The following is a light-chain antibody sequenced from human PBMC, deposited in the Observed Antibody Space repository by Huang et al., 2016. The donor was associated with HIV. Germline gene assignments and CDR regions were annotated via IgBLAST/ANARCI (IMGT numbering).Light chain of an antibody. V-gene: IGKV4-1*01. Sequence: DILLTQSPDSLAVSLGERATLTCRSSRSLLFSSNSKNFLAGYQQKPGQSPKLLMYMASVRESGVPERFTGSGSGTEFTLTIASLQAEDVAVYYCQQFYNMPYTFGRGTRLEI. CDR3: QQFYNMPYT. J-gene: IGKJ2*01. CDR1: RSLLFSSNSKNF. CDR2: MAS.